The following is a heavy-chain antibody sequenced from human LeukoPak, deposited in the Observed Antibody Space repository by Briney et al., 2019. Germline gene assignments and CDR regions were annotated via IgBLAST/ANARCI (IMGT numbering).Heavy chain of an antibody. CDR2: IYYSGST. V-gene: IGHV4-59*01. CDR3: ARFTYYYGSGSNDAFDI. CDR1: GVSISSYY. J-gene: IGHJ3*02. Sequence: SETLSLTCTVSGVSISSYYWSWIRQPPGKGLEWLGYIYYSGSTNYNPSLKSRVTISVDTSKNQFSLKLSSVTAADTAVYYCARFTYYYGSGSNDAFDIWGQGTMVTVSS. D-gene: IGHD3-10*01.